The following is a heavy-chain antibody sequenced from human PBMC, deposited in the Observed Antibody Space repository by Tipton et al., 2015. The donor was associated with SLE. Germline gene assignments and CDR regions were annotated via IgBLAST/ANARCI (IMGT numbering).Heavy chain of an antibody. CDR3: ARRVDPIPALYAFDI. Sequence: GLVKPSETLSLTCAVYGGSLSGHYWSWIRQSPGKGLECIGESKDSGKTNYNPALGSRATISVDTSRSQFSLRLTSVTAADTAVYYCARRVDPIPALYAFDIWGQGTMVTVSS. J-gene: IGHJ3*02. V-gene: IGHV4-34*01. D-gene: IGHD2-2*02. CDR1: GGSLSGHY. CDR2: SKDSGKT.